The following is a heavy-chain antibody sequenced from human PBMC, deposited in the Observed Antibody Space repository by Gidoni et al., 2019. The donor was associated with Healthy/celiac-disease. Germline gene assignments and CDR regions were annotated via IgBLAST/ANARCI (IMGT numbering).Heavy chain of an antibody. J-gene: IGHJ4*02. Sequence: QLHLHESGPALLKPSVTLSLTCPVPGRSISSSNWWSWLRQPPGKGLEWNGEFYHSGSTNYNPALRSRVTISVDKSKNQFSLKLSSVTAADTAVYYCARLDSSGYGRQDDYWGQGTLVTVSS. CDR2: FYHSGST. CDR1: GRSISSSNW. V-gene: IGHV4-4*02. D-gene: IGHD6-19*01. CDR3: ARLDSSGYGRQDDY.